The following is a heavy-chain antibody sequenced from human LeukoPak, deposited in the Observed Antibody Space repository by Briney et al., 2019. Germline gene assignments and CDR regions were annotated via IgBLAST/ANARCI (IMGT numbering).Heavy chain of an antibody. J-gene: IGHJ4*02. CDR1: GGSFSGYY. CDR2: INHSGST. Sequence: SETLSLTCAVYGGSFSGYYWSWIRQPPGKGLEWIGEINHSGSTNYNPSLKSRVTISVDTSKNQFSLKLSSVTAADTAVYYCASSRLRSHDYWGQGTLVTVST. D-gene: IGHD6-25*01. V-gene: IGHV4-34*01. CDR3: ASSRLRSHDY.